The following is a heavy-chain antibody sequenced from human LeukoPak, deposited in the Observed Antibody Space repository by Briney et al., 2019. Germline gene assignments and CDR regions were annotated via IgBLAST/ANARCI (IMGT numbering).Heavy chain of an antibody. CDR3: VKDGPPFDY. CDR1: GFSFSSYG. J-gene: IGHJ4*02. Sequence: PGGSLRLSCGASGFSFSSYGMHWVRQAPGKGLEWVAFIRHDGSDKYYVDSVKGRFSISRDNSKNTLHLQMNGLTPEDAAVYYCVKDGPPFDYWGQGTLLTVSS. V-gene: IGHV3-30*02. CDR2: IRHDGSDK.